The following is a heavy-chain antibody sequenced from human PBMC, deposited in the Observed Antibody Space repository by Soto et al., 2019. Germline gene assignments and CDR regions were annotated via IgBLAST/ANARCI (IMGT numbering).Heavy chain of an antibody. J-gene: IGHJ6*02. CDR1: GFTFSSYG. Sequence: GGSLRLSCAASGFTFSSYGMHWVRQAPGKGLEWVAVIWYDGSNKYYADSVKGRFTISRDNSKNTLYLQMNSLRAEDTAVYYCARDGMEWLSTRIRYYYYYGMDVWGQGTTVTVSS. CDR3: ARDGMEWLSTRIRYYYYYGMDV. CDR2: IWYDGSNK. D-gene: IGHD3-3*01. V-gene: IGHV3-33*01.